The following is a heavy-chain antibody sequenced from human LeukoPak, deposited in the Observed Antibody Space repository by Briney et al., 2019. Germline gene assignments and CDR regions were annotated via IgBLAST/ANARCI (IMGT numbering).Heavy chain of an antibody. CDR1: GGPISSYY. V-gene: IGHV4-4*07. CDR3: ARDPVAAAGNDAFDI. D-gene: IGHD6-13*01. J-gene: IGHJ3*02. Sequence: PSETLSLTCTVSGGPISSYYWSWIRQPAGKGLEWIGRIYTSGSTNYNPSLKSRVTMSVDTSKNQFSLKLSSVTAADTAVYYCARDPVAAAGNDAFDIWGQGTMVTVSS. CDR2: IYTSGST.